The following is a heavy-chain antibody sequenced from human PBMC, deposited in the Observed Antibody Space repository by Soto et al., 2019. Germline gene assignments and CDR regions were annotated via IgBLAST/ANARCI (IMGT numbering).Heavy chain of an antibody. CDR1: GFTFSDYY. V-gene: IGHV3-11*01. D-gene: IGHD3-10*01. CDR2: ISSSGSTI. Sequence: QVQLVESGGGLVKPGGSLRLSCAASGFTFSDYYMSWIRQAPGEGLEWVSYISSSGSTIYYADSVKGLFTISRDNAKNSLYLQMNSMRAENTAVYYCARDQEGGYGSVSYDYWGQGTLVTVSS. J-gene: IGHJ4*02. CDR3: ARDQEGGYGSVSYDY.